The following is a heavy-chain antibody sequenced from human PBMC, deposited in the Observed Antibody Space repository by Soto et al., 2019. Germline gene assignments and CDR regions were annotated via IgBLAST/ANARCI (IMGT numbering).Heavy chain of an antibody. J-gene: IGHJ4*02. CDR1: GGSISSSSYY. V-gene: IGHV4-39*01. Sequence: ASETLSLTCTVSGGSISSSSYYWCWILHPPGKGLEWIGSIYYSGSTYYNPSLKSRVTISVDTSKNQFSLKLSSVTAADTAVYYCASFEEYDEVVVAATYYFDYWGQGTLVTVSS. CDR3: ASFEEYDEVVVAATYYFDY. D-gene: IGHD2-15*01. CDR2: IYYSGST.